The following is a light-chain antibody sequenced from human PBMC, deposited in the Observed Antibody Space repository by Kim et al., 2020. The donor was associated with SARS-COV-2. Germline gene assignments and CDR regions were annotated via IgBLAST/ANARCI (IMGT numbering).Light chain of an antibody. CDR2: EAS. J-gene: IGKJ1*01. CDR3: QHYSGYPWT. Sequence: ASIGDTVTITCRASQSISVWLAWYQQKPGKAPDLLIYEASSLQTGVPSRFSGSGSGTEFTLTINSLQPDDFAVYYCQHYSGYPWTFGPGTKVDIK. CDR1: QSISVW. V-gene: IGKV1-5*03.